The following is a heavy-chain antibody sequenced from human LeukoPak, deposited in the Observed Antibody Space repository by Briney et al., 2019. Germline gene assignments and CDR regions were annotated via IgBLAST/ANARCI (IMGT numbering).Heavy chain of an antibody. CDR3: AQGDAFDI. CDR1: GFTFDDYA. V-gene: IGHV3-9*01. J-gene: IGHJ3*02. Sequence: GGSLRLSCAASGFTFDDYAMHWVRHAPGKGLEWVSGISWNSGSIGYADSVKGRFTISRDNAKNSLYLQMNSLRAEDTALYYCAQGDAFDIWGQGTMVTVSS. CDR2: ISWNSGSI.